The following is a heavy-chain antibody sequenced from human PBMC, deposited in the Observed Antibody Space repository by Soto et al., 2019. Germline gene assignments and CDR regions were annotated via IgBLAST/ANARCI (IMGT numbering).Heavy chain of an antibody. CDR2: IKEDGSQK. Sequence: EVQLVESGGDLVQPGGSLRLSCAASGFTFRTSWMTWVRQAPGKGLEWVANIKEDGSQKNYMDSVKGRFTISRDNAKNSLYLQMNSLRDEDTAVYHCARDHGWSSFDYWGQGTLVTVSS. V-gene: IGHV3-7*01. CDR3: ARDHGWSSFDY. CDR1: GFTFRTSW. J-gene: IGHJ4*02. D-gene: IGHD2-15*01.